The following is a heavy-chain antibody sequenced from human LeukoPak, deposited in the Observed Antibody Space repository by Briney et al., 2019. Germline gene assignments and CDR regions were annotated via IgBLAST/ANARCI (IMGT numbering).Heavy chain of an antibody. D-gene: IGHD3-10*01. J-gene: IGHJ3*02. CDR1: GGSISSGGYY. CDR3: ARSGLLVWFGEALDAFDI. V-gene: IGHV4-31*03. CDR2: IYYSGST. Sequence: SETLSLTCTVSGGSISSGGYYWSWIRQHPGKGLEWIGYIYYSGSTYYNPSLKSRVTISVDTSKNQFSLKLSSVTAADTAVYYCARSGLLVWFGEALDAFDIWGQGTMVTVSS.